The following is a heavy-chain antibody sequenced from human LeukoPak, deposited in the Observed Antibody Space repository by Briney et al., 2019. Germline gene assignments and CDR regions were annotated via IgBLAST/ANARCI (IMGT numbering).Heavy chain of an antibody. J-gene: IGHJ4*02. CDR3: AREMGGYPFDY. D-gene: IGHD5-12*01. V-gene: IGHV3-30*04. CDR2: ISYDGSNK. CDR1: GFTFSSYA. Sequence: GGSLRLSCAASGFTFSSYAMHWVRQAPGKGLEWVAVISYDGSNKYYADSVKGRFTISRDNSKNTLYLQMNSLRAEDTAVYYCAREMGGYPFDYWGQGTLVTVSS.